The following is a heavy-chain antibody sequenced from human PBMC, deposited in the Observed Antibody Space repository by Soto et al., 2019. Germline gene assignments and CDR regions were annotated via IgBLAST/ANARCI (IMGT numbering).Heavy chain of an antibody. V-gene: IGHV4-31*03. CDR3: ARKTTVTTSFDY. CDR2: IYYSGST. Sequence: QVQLQESGPGLVKPSQTLSLTCTVSGGSISSGGYYWSWIRQHPGKGLEWIGYIYYSGSTYYNPSLQSRVTISVDTSKNQFSLKLSSVTAAATAVYYCARKTTVTTSFDYWGQGTLVTVSS. J-gene: IGHJ4*02. D-gene: IGHD4-17*01. CDR1: GGSISSGGYY.